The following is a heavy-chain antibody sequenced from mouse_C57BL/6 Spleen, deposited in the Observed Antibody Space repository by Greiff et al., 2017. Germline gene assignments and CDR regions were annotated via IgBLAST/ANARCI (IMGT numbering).Heavy chain of an antibody. CDR2: INYDGSST. J-gene: IGHJ1*03. V-gene: IGHV5-16*01. Sequence: DVKLVESEGGLVQPGSSMKLSCTASGFTFSDYYMAWVRQVPEKGLEWVANINYDGSSTYYLDSLKSRFIISRDNAKNILYLQMSRLESEDTDTYYCARVLRGYFDVWGTGTTVTVSS. D-gene: IGHD1-1*01. CDR1: GFTFSDYY. CDR3: ARVLRGYFDV.